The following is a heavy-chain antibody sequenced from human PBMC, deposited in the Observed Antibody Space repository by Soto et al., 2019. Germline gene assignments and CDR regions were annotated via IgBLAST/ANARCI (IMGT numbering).Heavy chain of an antibody. V-gene: IGHV4-59*01. CDR1: GDSIRSYY. CDR2: IYDSGST. J-gene: IGHJ4*02. CDR3: ARDRAYYESSGLYFDY. Sequence: SETLSLTCTVSGDSIRSYYWSWIRQPPGKGLEWIGYIYDSGSTNYNPSLKSRVTISVDTSKSQFSLKLSSVTAADTAVYYCARDRAYYESSGLYFDYWGQGTLVTVS. D-gene: IGHD3-22*01.